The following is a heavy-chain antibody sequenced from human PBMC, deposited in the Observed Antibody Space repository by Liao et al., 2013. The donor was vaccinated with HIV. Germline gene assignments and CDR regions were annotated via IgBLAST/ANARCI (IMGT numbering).Heavy chain of an antibody. CDR1: GASITNYL. V-gene: IGHV4-4*07. D-gene: IGHD3-10*01. CDR2: IRTSGSP. J-gene: IGHJ3*02. CDR3: AARLWFGEFDAFDI. Sequence: QVQLQESGPGLVKPSDTLSLTCTVAGASITNYLWSWLRQPSGKEPEWIGRIRTSGSPTYNPSLKSRVTMSIDTSRNQFSVNLNSVTAADTAVYYCAARLWFGEFDAFDIWGQGTMVTVSS.